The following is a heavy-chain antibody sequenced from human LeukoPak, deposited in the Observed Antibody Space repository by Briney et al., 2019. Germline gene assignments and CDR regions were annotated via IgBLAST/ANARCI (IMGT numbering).Heavy chain of an antibody. J-gene: IGHJ4*02. CDR2: ISGSGDNT. CDR3: ANDFDY. CDR1: GFTFNNYA. V-gene: IGHV3-23*01. Sequence: GGSLRLSCAASGFTFNNYAMTWVRQAPGKGLERVSTISGSGDNTYYADSVKGRFTISRDNSKNTLYLQMNSLTAEDTAVYYCANDFDYWGQGTLVTVSS.